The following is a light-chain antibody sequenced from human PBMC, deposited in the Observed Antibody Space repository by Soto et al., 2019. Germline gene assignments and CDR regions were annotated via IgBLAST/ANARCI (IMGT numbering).Light chain of an antibody. CDR2: KAS. CDR3: QHYNDYSRI. Sequence: DIQMTQSPSTLSASIGDRVTISCRTSQSVDSWLAWYQQKPGQAPKLLIYKASSLPTGVPSRFSGSGSGTEFTLTISSLQPDDFATYYCQHYNDYSRIFGQGTKVEIK. V-gene: IGKV1-5*03. CDR1: QSVDSW. J-gene: IGKJ1*01.